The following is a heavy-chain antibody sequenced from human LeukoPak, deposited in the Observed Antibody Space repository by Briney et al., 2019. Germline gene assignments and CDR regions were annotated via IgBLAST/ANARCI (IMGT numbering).Heavy chain of an antibody. V-gene: IGHV6-1*01. J-gene: IGHJ4*02. CDR1: GDSVSSNSAA. Sequence: SQTLSLTCAISGDSVSSNSAAWNWIRQSPSRGLEWLGRTYYRSKWYNDYAVSVKSRITINPDTSKNQFSLQLNSVTPEDTAVYYCARDHSSGWLPTEYYFDYWGQGTLVTVSS. CDR2: TYYRSKWYN. CDR3: ARDHSSGWLPTEYYFDY. D-gene: IGHD6-19*01.